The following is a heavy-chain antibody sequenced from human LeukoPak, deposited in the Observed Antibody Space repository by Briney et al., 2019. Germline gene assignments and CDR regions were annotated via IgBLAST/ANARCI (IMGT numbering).Heavy chain of an antibody. D-gene: IGHD5-24*01. Sequence: PGGPLRLSCAASGLTVSSNYMNWVRQAPGKGLEWVSVIYSGGSTYYADSVKGRFTISRDNSKNTLYLQMNSLTAEDTAVYYCTRDSARRDGYNFDYWGQGTLVTVSS. CDR1: GLTVSSNY. CDR3: TRDSARRDGYNFDY. V-gene: IGHV3-66*02. J-gene: IGHJ4*02. CDR2: IYSGGST.